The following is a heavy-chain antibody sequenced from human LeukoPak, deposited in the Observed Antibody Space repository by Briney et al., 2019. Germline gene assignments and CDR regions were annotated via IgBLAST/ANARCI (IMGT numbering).Heavy chain of an antibody. CDR2: TNHSGST. J-gene: IGHJ5*02. CDR1: GGSFSGYY. CDR3: ARTDIVVVPAALNWFDP. Sequence: PSETLSLTCAVYGGSFSGYYWSWIRQPPGKGLEWIGETNHSGSTNYNPSLKSRVTISVDTSKNQFSLKLSSVTAADTAVYYCARTDIVVVPAALNWFDPWGQGTLVTVSS. D-gene: IGHD2-2*01. V-gene: IGHV4-34*01.